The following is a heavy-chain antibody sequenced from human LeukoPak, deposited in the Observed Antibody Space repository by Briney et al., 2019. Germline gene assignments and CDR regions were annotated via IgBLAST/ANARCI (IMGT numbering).Heavy chain of an antibody. Sequence: SETLSLTCTVSGGSISSYYWSWIRQPPGKGLEWIGEINHSGSTNYNPSLKSRVTMSVDTSKNQFSLKLSSVTAADTAVYYCAITYYYDSSGYYSLGAFDIWGQGTMVTVSS. V-gene: IGHV4-34*01. D-gene: IGHD3-22*01. CDR3: AITYYYDSSGYYSLGAFDI. CDR2: INHSGST. J-gene: IGHJ3*02. CDR1: GGSISSYY.